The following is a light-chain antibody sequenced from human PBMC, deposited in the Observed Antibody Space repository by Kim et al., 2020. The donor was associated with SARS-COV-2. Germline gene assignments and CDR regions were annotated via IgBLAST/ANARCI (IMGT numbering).Light chain of an antibody. CDR1: QLPATY. CDR2: DVS. V-gene: IGKV3D-15*02. CDR3: QQYNISPWT. Sequence: SVAPGESATLSCKASQLPATYLAWYQHRPGQAPRLLIHDVSTRASGVPDRFSGRGSGTEFTLTISRLEAEDFAVYYCQQYNISPWTFGPGTKLEI. J-gene: IGKJ1*01.